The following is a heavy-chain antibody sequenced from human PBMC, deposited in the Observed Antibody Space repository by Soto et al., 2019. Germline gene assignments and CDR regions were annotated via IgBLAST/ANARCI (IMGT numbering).Heavy chain of an antibody. CDR2: IKQDGSEK. V-gene: IGHV3-7*02. D-gene: IGHD3-22*01. CDR1: GFPFSSYW. Sequence: GGSLRLSCAASGFPFSSYWMSWVRQAPGKGLEWVANIKQDGSEKYYVDSVKGRFTISRDNAKNSLYLQMNSLRAEDTAVYYCAALGYDSSGFYYYGMDVWGQGTTVTVSS. CDR3: AALGYDSSGFYYYGMDV. J-gene: IGHJ6*02.